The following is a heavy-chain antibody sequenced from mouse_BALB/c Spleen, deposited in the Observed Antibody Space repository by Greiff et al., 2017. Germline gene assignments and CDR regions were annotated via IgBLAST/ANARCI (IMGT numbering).Heavy chain of an antibody. CDR2: IRNKANGYTT. Sequence: EVKLVESGGGLVQPGGSLRLSCATSGFTFTDYYMSWVRQPPGKALEWLGFIRNKANGYTTEYSASVKGRFTISRDNSQSILYLQMNTLRAEDSATYYCARDIYRYAMDYWGQGTSVTVSS. J-gene: IGHJ4*01. CDR3: ARDIYRYAMDY. CDR1: GFTFTDYY. D-gene: IGHD2-14*01. V-gene: IGHV7-3*02.